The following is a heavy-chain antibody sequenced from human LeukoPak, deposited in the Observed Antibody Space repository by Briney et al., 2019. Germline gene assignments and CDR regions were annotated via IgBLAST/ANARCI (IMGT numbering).Heavy chain of an antibody. D-gene: IGHD1-26*01. J-gene: IGHJ3*02. CDR1: GYTFTGYY. V-gene: IGHV1-2*02. CDR3: ARAMGPDAFDI. CDR2: INPNSGGT. Sequence: EASVKVSCKASGYTFTGYYMHWVRQAPGQGLEWMGWINPNSGGTNYAQTFQRRVTMTRDTSISTAYMELSRLRSDDTAVYYCARAMGPDAFDIWGQGTMVTVSS.